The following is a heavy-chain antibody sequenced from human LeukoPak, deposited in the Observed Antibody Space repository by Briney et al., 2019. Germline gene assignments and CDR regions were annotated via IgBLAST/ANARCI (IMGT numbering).Heavy chain of an antibody. V-gene: IGHV3-66*02. CDR1: GFTFSSNY. D-gene: IGHD2-8*02. Sequence: PGGSLRLSCAAPGFTFSSNYMSWVRQAPGKGLEWVSVIYSGGSTYYAESVKGRFTISRDNSKNTLYLQTNSLRAEDTAAYYCARDYTGMDVWGQGSKVTVSS. CDR2: IYSGGST. J-gene: IGHJ6*02. CDR3: ARDYTGMDV.